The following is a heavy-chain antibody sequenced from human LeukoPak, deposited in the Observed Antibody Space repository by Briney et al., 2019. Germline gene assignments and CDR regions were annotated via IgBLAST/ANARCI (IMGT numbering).Heavy chain of an antibody. Sequence: GGSLRLSCAASGINVGTNYMTWIRQAPGKGLEWVSLIYGGGAAYYAESVRGRFIISRDNSKNTLFLQMNSLRAEDTAVYYCVSSSGQQLIPYDYWGQGTHVAVSS. D-gene: IGHD6-13*01. J-gene: IGHJ4*02. CDR1: GINVGTNY. CDR2: IYGGGAA. CDR3: VSSSGQQLIPYDY. V-gene: IGHV3-66*02.